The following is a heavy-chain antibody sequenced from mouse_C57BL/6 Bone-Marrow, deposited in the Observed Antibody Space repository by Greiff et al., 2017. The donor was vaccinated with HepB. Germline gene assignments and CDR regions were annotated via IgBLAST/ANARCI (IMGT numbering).Heavy chain of an antibody. CDR2: ISSGGSYT. CDR1: GFTFSSYG. Sequence: EVKVVESGGDLVKPGGSLKLSCAASGFTFSSYGMSWVRQTPDKRLEWVATISSGGSYTYYPDSVKGRFTISRDNAKNTLYLQMSCLKSEDTAMYYCASPDGSYDYWGQGTTLTVSS. V-gene: IGHV5-6*01. CDR3: ASPDGSYDY. D-gene: IGHD2-3*01. J-gene: IGHJ2*01.